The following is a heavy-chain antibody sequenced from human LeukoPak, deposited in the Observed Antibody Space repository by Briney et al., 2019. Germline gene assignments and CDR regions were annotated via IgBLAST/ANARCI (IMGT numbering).Heavy chain of an antibody. Sequence: ASVKVSCKASGGTFSSYAISWVRQAPGQGLEWMGGIIPIFGTANYAQKFQGRVTITADESTSTAYMELSSLRSEDTAVYYCARSPVATIQTAYYYGMDVWGQGTTVTVSS. CDR3: ARSPVATIQTAYYYGMDV. CDR2: IIPIFGTA. CDR1: GGTFSSYA. V-gene: IGHV1-69*01. D-gene: IGHD5-12*01. J-gene: IGHJ6*02.